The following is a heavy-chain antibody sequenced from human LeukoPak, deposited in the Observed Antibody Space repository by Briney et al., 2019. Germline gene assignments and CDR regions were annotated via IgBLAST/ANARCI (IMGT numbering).Heavy chain of an antibody. D-gene: IGHD4-11*01. CDR2: INQDGSEK. CDR3: ARTWMYSNYF. J-gene: IGHJ4*02. V-gene: IGHV3-7*03. Sequence: PGGSLRLSCAASGFTFSNYWMSWVRQAPGEGLEWVANINQDGSEKYYVDSVRGRFTISRDNAENSLYLQMNSLRAEDTAVYYCARTWMYSNYFRGQGTLVTVSS. CDR1: GFTFSNYW.